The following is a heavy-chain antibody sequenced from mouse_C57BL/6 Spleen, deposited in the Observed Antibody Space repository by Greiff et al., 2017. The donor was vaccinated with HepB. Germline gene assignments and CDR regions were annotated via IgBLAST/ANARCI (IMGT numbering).Heavy chain of an antibody. Sequence: QVQLQQPGAELVKPGASVKMSCKASGYTFTSYWITWVKQRPGQGLEWIGDIYPGSGSTNYNEKFKSKATLTVDTSSSTAYMQLSSLTSEDSAVYYWAREDYYGSLDNYWGQGTTLTVSS. CDR1: GYTFTSYW. V-gene: IGHV1-55*01. CDR3: AREDYYGSLDNY. CDR2: IYPGSGST. D-gene: IGHD1-1*01. J-gene: IGHJ2*01.